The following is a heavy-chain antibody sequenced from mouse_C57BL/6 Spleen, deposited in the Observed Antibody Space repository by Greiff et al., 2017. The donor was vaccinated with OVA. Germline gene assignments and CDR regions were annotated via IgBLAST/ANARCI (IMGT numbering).Heavy chain of an antibody. CDR3: ATPITTVVARYYAMDY. D-gene: IGHD1-1*01. CDR1: GYKFTDYN. V-gene: IGHV1-22*01. Sequence: VQLQQSGPELVKPGASVKMSCKASGYKFTDYNMHWVKQSHGKSLEWIGYINPNNGGTSYNQKFKGKATLTVNKSSSTAYMELRSLTSEDSAVYYCATPITTVVARYYAMDYWGQGTSVTVSS. J-gene: IGHJ4*01. CDR2: INPNNGGT.